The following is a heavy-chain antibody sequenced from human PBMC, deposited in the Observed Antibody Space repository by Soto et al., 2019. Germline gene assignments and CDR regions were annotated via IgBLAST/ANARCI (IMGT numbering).Heavy chain of an antibody. CDR1: GYSISSSNW. D-gene: IGHD5-12*01. V-gene: IGHV4-28*01. Sequence: NPSETLSLTCAVSGYSISSSNWWGWIRQPPGKGLEWIGYIYYSGSTYYNPSLKSRVTMSVDTSKNQFSLKLSSVTAVDTAVYYCARSEMATIPHAFDIWGQGTMVTVSS. CDR2: IYYSGST. J-gene: IGHJ3*02. CDR3: ARSEMATIPHAFDI.